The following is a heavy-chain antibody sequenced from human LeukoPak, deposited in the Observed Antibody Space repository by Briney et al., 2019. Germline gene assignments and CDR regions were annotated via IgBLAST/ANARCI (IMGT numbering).Heavy chain of an antibody. D-gene: IGHD1-26*01. Sequence: ASVKVSCKASGYTFTSYYIHWVRQAPGQGLEWMGWINPNSGGTNYAQKFQGRVTMTRDTSISTAYMELSRLRSDDTAVYYCAKVPDPHSGSLFYFDYWGQGTLVTVSS. CDR3: AKVPDPHSGSLFYFDY. CDR1: GYTFTSYY. CDR2: INPNSGGT. J-gene: IGHJ4*02. V-gene: IGHV1-2*02.